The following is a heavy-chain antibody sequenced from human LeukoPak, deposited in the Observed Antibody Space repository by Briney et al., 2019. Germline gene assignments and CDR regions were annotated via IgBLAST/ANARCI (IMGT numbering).Heavy chain of an antibody. CDR1: KFTFSSYS. D-gene: IGHD5-12*01. J-gene: IGHJ4*02. CDR2: ISSSSSYI. V-gene: IGHV3-21*01. CDR3: ARDRNGYEYYFDY. Sequence: GGSLRLSCAASKFTFSSYSMNWVRQAPGKGLEWVSSISSSSSYIYYADSVKGRFTISRDNAKNSLYLQMNSLRAEDTAVYFCARDRNGYEYYFDYWGQGTLVTVSS.